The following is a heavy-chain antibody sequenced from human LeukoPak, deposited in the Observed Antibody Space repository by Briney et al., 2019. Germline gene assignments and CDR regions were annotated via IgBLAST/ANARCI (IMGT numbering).Heavy chain of an antibody. CDR3: ARSVLWFGELYYFDY. V-gene: IGHV1-69*04. Sequence: ASVTVSLKSSGGTFSSYAISWVRQAPGQGLEWMGRIIPILGIANYAQKFQGRVTITADKSTSTAYMELSSLRSEDTAVYYCARSVLWFGELYYFDYWGQGTLVTVSS. J-gene: IGHJ4*02. CDR1: GGTFSSYA. D-gene: IGHD3-10*01. CDR2: IIPILGIA.